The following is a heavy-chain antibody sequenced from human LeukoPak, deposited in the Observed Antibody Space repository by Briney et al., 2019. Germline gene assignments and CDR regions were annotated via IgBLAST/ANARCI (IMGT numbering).Heavy chain of an antibody. Sequence: PGGSLRLSCAASGFTFSSYWMHWVRQAPGKGLVWVSRINSDGSSTSYADSVKGRFTISRDNDKNTLYLQMNSLRAEDTAVYYCARGDYDFWSGYPIDYWGQGTLVTVSS. CDR3: ARGDYDFWSGYPIDY. V-gene: IGHV3-74*01. CDR1: GFTFSSYW. J-gene: IGHJ4*02. D-gene: IGHD3-3*01. CDR2: INSDGSST.